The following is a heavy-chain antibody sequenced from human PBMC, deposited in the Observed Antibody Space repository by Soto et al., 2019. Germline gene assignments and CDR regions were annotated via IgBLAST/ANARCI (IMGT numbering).Heavy chain of an antibody. D-gene: IGHD5-18*01. CDR1: GGSISSSSYY. CDR3: ARHGYSNYYYYYMDV. V-gene: IGHV4-39*01. J-gene: IGHJ6*03. CDR2: IYYSGST. Sequence: SETLSLTCTVSGGSISSSSYYWGWIRQPPGKGLEWIGSIYYSGSTYYNPSLKSRVTISVDTSKNQFSLKLSSVTAADTAVYYCARHGYSNYYYYYMDVWGKGTTVTVSS.